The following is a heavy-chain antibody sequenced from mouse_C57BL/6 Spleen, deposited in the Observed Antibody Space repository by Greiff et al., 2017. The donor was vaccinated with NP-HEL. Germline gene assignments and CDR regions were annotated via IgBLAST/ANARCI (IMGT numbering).Heavy chain of an antibody. D-gene: IGHD2-3*01. CDR1: GFTFSDYG. Sequence: EVKLMESGGGLVKPGGSLKLSCAASGFTFSDYGMHWVRQAPEKGLEWVAYISSGSSTIYYADTVKGRFTISRDNAKNTLFLQMTSLRSEDTAMYYCARPYDGYSDWYFDVWGTGTTVTVSS. CDR2: ISSGSSTI. CDR3: ARPYDGYSDWYFDV. J-gene: IGHJ1*03. V-gene: IGHV5-17*01.